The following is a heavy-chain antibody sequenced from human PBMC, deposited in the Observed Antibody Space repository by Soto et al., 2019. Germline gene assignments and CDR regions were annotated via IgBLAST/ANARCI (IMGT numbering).Heavy chain of an antibody. J-gene: IGHJ4*02. V-gene: IGHV1-2*02. Sequence: AREASRCAVNGYKSRWVPHDKEKGLEWMGWINPSSGSTNYAQKFQGRVTMTRNNSITTAYMELNRLTSDDTAVYYCARDWGHYYGSGSFPSPHPSDIWGQGTLVTVSS. CDR3: ARDWGHYYGSGSFPSPHPSDI. CDR1: RCAVNGYK. D-gene: IGHD3-10*01. CDR2: INPSSGST.